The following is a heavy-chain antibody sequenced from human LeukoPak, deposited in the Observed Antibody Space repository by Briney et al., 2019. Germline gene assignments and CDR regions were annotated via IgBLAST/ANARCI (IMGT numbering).Heavy chain of an antibody. CDR1: GGSFSGYY. Sequence: SETLSLTCAVYGGSFSGYYWSWIRQPPGKGLEWIGEINHSGGTNYNPSLKSRVTISVDTSKNQFSLKLSSVTAADTAVYYCARVLSSWYYDFWSGPPVLWGQGTLVTVSS. V-gene: IGHV4-34*01. J-gene: IGHJ4*02. CDR2: INHSGGT. D-gene: IGHD3-3*01. CDR3: ARVLSSWYYDFWSGPPVL.